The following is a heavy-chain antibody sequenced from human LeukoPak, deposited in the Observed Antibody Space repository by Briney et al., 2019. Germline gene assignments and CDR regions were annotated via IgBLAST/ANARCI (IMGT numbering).Heavy chain of an antibody. J-gene: IGHJ3*02. D-gene: IGHD3-22*01. Sequence: PGGSLRLSCAASGFTFSTFSMSWVRQAPGKGLEWVASIHEHSSENYYVDSVKGRFTTSRDNAKNLLYLQMNNLRAEDTAVYYCASRNYYDSSGYFDAFDIWGQGTMVTVS. CDR1: GFTFSTFS. V-gene: IGHV3-7*01. CDR3: ASRNYYDSSGYFDAFDI. CDR2: IHEHSSEN.